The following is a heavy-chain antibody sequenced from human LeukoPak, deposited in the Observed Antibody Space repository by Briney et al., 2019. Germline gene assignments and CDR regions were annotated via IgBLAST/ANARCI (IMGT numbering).Heavy chain of an antibody. CDR3: ARGHSPVTTKVSYFQH. Sequence: SETLSLTCAVYGGSFSGYHWSWIRQPPGKGLEWIGEINHSGSTNYNPSLKSRVTILVDTSKNQFSLKLSSVTAADTAVYYCARGHSPVTTKVSYFQHWGQGTLVTVSS. J-gene: IGHJ1*01. D-gene: IGHD4-17*01. V-gene: IGHV4-34*01. CDR1: GGSFSGYH. CDR2: INHSGST.